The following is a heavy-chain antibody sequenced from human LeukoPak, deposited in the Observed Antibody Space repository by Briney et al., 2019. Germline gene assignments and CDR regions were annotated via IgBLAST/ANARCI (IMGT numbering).Heavy chain of an antibody. D-gene: IGHD5-18*01. CDR1: GGSISSSSYH. J-gene: IGHJ6*03. Sequence: SETLSLICTVYGGSISSSSYHWGWIRQPPGKGLEWIGNIYYSGSTYYNPSLKSRVTISVDTSKNQFSPRLGSVTAADTAVYYCARLLSTYNYGVTNYYYYMDVWGKGTTVTVSS. CDR3: ARLLSTYNYGVTNYYYYMDV. V-gene: IGHV4-39*01. CDR2: IYYSGST.